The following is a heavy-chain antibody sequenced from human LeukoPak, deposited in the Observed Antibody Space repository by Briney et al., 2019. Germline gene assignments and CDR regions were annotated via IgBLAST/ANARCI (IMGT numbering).Heavy chain of an antibody. D-gene: IGHD2-21*01. J-gene: IGHJ4*02. V-gene: IGHV3-74*01. CDR2: INNDGSST. CDR3: ARDDSRGFAY. CDR1: GLTFSSYW. Sequence: GGSLRLSCAASGLTFSSYWMHCVRQAPGKGLVWVSRINNDGSSTSYADSVKGRFTISRDNAKNTLYLQINSLRAEDTAVYYCARDDSRGFAYWGQGTLVTVSS.